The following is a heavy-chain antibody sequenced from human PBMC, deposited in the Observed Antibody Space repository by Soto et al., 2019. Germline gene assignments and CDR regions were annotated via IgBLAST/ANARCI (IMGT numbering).Heavy chain of an antibody. CDR3: ARDDSIAVAGTHYYYGMDV. D-gene: IGHD6-19*01. J-gene: IGHJ6*02. CDR1: GGTFSSYA. CDR2: IIPIFGTA. Sequence: SVKVSCKASGGTFSSYAISWVRQAPGQGLDWMGGIIPIFGTANYAQKFQGRVTITADESTSTAYMELSSLRSEDTAVYYCARDDSIAVAGTHYYYGMDVWGQGTTVTVSS. V-gene: IGHV1-69*13.